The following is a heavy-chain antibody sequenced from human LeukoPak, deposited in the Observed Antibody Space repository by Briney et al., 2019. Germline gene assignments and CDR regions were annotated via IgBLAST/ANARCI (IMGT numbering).Heavy chain of an antibody. J-gene: IGHJ4*02. V-gene: IGHV1-69*06. D-gene: IGHD3-10*01. CDR3: ARPLWFGESYFDY. CDR1: GGTFSSYA. Sequence: SVKVSCKASGGTFSSYAISWVRQAPGQGLEWMGGIIPIFGTTNYAQKFQGRVTITADKSTSTAYMELRSLRSDDTAVYYCARPLWFGESYFDYWGQGTLVTVSS. CDR2: IIPIFGTT.